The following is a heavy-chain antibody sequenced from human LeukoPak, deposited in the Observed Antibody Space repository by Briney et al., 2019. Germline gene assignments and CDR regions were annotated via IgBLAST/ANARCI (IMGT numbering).Heavy chain of an antibody. J-gene: IGHJ4*02. V-gene: IGHV3-7*05. CDR3: ARDTRGYFDY. D-gene: IGHD3-10*01. CDR1: GFTFSSYW. Sequence: GGSLRLSCAASGFTFSSYWMSWVRQAPGKGLEWVANIKQGGTEKFYVDSVKGRFTISRDNAKNSLYLQMNSLRAEDTAVYYCARDTRGYFDYWGQGTLVTVSS. CDR2: IKQGGTEK.